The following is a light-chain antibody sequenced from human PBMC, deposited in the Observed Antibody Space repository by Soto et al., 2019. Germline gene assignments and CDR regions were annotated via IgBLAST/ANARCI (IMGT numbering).Light chain of an antibody. CDR2: SSN. J-gene: IGLJ3*02. V-gene: IGLV8-61*01. CDR3: ALYMGSAIWV. Sequence: QTVVTQEPSFSVSPGGTVTLTCGLSSGSVSTNYYPSWYQQTPGQAPRTLMHSSNIRSSGVPDRFSGSILGNKAALTITGAQADDEADYYCALYMGSAIWVFGGGTKLTVL. CDR1: SGSVSTNYY.